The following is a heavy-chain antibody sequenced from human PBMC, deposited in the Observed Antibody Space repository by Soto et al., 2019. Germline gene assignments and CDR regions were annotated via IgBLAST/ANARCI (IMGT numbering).Heavy chain of an antibody. D-gene: IGHD3-22*01. CDR2: ISGSGGST. CDR3: AKISAFYYDSSGYPMDC. V-gene: IGHV3-23*01. J-gene: IGHJ4*02. Sequence: GGSLRLSCAASGFTFSRYAMSWVRQAAGEGLEWVSAISGSGGSTYYADSVKGRFTISRDNSKNTLYLQMNSLRAEDTAIYYCAKISAFYYDSSGYPMDCWGQGTLVTVSS. CDR1: GFTFSRYA.